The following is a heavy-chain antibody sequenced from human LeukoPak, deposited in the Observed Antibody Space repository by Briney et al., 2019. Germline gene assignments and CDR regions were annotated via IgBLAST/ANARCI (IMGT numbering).Heavy chain of an antibody. D-gene: IGHD3-22*01. J-gene: IGHJ5*02. CDR3: ARDRMGYDSSGYYWSGWFDP. CDR1: GGSISSYY. V-gene: IGHV4-59*01. Sequence: PSETLSLTCTVSGGSISSYYWSWIRQPPGKGLEWIGYIYYGGSTNYNPSLKSRVTISVDTSKNQFSLKLSSVTAADTAVYYCARDRMGYDSSGYYWSGWFDPWGQGTLVTVSS. CDR2: IYYGGST.